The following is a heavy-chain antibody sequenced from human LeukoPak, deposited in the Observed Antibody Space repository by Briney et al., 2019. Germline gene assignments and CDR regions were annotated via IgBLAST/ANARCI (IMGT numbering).Heavy chain of an antibody. CDR3: AKDPQYSETSGH. CDR1: GFTLTTYA. Sequence: GGSLRLSCAVSGFTLTTYAMSWVRQAPGKGLEWVSAISRSCGTYYAASVKGRFTMSRDTSKNTLFLQMNNLRDEDTAIYYCAKDPQYSETSGHWGQETLVTVSS. J-gene: IGHJ4*02. V-gene: IGHV3-23*01. CDR2: ISRSCGT. D-gene: IGHD6-19*01.